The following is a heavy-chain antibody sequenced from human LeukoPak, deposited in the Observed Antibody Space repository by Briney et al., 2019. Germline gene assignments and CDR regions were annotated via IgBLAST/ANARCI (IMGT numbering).Heavy chain of an antibody. V-gene: IGHV1-46*01. CDR2: INPSGGST. D-gene: IGHD6-13*01. CDR3: ARVVYSSSWYGYFDY. J-gene: IGHJ4*02. CDR1: GYTFTGYY. Sequence: GASVKVSCKASGYTFTGYYMHWVRQAPGQGLEWMGIINPSGGSTSYAQKFQGRVTMTRDTSTSTVYMELSSLRSEDTAVYYCARVVYSSSWYGYFDYWGQGTLVTVSS.